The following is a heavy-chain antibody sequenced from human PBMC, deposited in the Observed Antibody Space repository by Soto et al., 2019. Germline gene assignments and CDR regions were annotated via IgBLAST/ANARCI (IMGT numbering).Heavy chain of an antibody. V-gene: IGHV3-30-3*01. CDR3: ARDLYYYDSSGYYDYYYYGMDV. Sequence: QVQLVESGGGVVQPGRSLRLSCAASGFTFSSYAMHWVRQAPGKGLEWVAVISYDGSNKYYADSVKGRFTISRDNSKNTLYLQMNSLRAEDTAVYYCARDLYYYDSSGYYDYYYYGMDVWGQGTTVTVSS. CDR1: GFTFSSYA. J-gene: IGHJ6*02. D-gene: IGHD3-22*01. CDR2: ISYDGSNK.